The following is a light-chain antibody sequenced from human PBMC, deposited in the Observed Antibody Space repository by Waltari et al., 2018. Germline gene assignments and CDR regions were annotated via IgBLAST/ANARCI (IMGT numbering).Light chain of an antibody. CDR3: QHHVRLPAT. J-gene: IGKJ1*01. CDR2: GAS. V-gene: IGKV3-20*01. Sequence: EIVLTQSPGTLSLSPGERATPSCRASQSVSRYLAWYQQKPGQAPRLLSYGASTRAAGIPDRFSGSGSGTDFSLTISRLEAEDFAVYYCQHHVRLPATFGQGTKVEIK. CDR1: QSVSRY.